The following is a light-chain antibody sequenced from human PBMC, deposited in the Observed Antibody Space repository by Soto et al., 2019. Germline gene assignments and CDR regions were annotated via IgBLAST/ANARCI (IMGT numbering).Light chain of an antibody. CDR3: QHYDNLVLT. V-gene: IGKV1-33*01. Sequence: DIQMTQSPPFLSASEGDRVTITCQASQGITTSLNWYQHKPGKAPRLLIFGASNLETGVPSRFSGSGSGTEFSFTISSMQPEDIATYYCQHYDNLVLTFGGGTKV. J-gene: IGKJ4*01. CDR2: GAS. CDR1: QGITTS.